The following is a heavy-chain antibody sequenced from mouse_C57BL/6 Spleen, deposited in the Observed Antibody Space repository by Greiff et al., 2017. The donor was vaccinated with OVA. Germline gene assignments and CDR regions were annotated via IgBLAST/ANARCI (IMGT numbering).Heavy chain of an antibody. CDR2: IHTNSGRT. D-gene: IGHD1-3*01. CDR3: ARWIARYFDV. CDR1: GYAFTSYW. V-gene: IGHV1-64*01. J-gene: IGHJ1*03. Sequence: VKLQQPGAELVKPGASVTLSCTASGYAFTSYWMHWVKQRPGQGLEWIGMIHTNSGRTNYNEKLKSKATLTVDKSSSTAYMQLSSLTSEDSAVYYCARWIARYFDVWGTGTTVTVSS.